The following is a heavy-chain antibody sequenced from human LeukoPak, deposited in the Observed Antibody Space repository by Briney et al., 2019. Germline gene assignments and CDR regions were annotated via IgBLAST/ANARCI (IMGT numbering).Heavy chain of an antibody. CDR3: ARDATTELGTVYMDV. CDR2: ISTSGSSI. D-gene: IGHD4-17*01. J-gene: IGHJ6*03. V-gene: IGHV3-48*04. CDR1: GFTFSSYG. Sequence: GGSLRLSCAASGFTFSSYGMHWIRQAPGKGLEWLSHISTSGSSIHYADSVKGRFTISRDNAKNSLYLQMNSLRVEDTAVYYCARDATTELGTVYMDVWGKGTTVTISS.